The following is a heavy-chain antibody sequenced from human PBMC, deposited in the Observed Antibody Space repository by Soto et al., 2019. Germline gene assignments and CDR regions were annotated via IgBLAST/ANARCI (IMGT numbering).Heavy chain of an antibody. CDR2: ISYDGSNK. D-gene: IGHD3-22*01. Sequence: GGSLRLSCAASGFTFSSYAMHWVRQAPGKGLEWVAVISYDGSNKYYADSVKGRFTISRDNSKNTLYLQMNSLRAEDTAVYYCARDGQGRYYDSSGYYVLDAFDIWGQGTMVTVSS. CDR3: ARDGQGRYYDSSGYYVLDAFDI. V-gene: IGHV3-30-3*01. CDR1: GFTFSSYA. J-gene: IGHJ3*02.